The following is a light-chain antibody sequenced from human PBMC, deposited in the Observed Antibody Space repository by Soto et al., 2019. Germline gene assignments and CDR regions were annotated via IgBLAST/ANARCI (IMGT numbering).Light chain of an antibody. J-gene: IGLJ1*01. CDR2: GNS. CDR1: SSNIGAGYD. V-gene: IGLV1-40*01. CDR3: QSYDSSLSGYV. Sequence: QSVLTQPPSVSGAPGQRGTLSCTGSSSNIGAGYDVHWYQQHPRTAPKLLIYGNSNRPSGVPDRFSGSKSGTSTSLAITGLQAEDEADYYCQSYDSSLSGYVFGTGTKLTVL.